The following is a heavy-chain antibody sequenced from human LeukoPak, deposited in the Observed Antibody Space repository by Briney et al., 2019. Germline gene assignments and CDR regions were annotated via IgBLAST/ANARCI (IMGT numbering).Heavy chain of an antibody. CDR2: IYYTGST. CDR1: GVSITSYY. V-gene: IGHV4-59*08. J-gene: IGHJ3*02. Sequence: PSETLSLTCTVSGVSITSYYWSCVRQPPGRGLEWIGYIYYTGSTNYNPSLKSRVTISVDTSKSQFSLKLSSVTAADTAVYYCARPQHDALDIWGQGTMVTVSS. D-gene: IGHD1-1*01. CDR3: ARPQHDALDI.